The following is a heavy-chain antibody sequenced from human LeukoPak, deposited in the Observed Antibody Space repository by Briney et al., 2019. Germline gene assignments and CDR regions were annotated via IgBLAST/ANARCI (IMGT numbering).Heavy chain of an antibody. J-gene: IGHJ3*02. CDR3: AREVRYSWSYPDAFDI. CDR1: GGSISSYY. V-gene: IGHV4-59*01. Sequence: PSXTLSLTCPGSGGSISSYYWSWSRQPPGKGLEWIGYIYYSGSTNYKPSLKRRVTISVDRSKKKFSLKLSSVTAADTAVYYCAREVRYSWSYPDAFDIWGQGTMVTVSS. D-gene: IGHD1-26*01. CDR2: IYYSGST.